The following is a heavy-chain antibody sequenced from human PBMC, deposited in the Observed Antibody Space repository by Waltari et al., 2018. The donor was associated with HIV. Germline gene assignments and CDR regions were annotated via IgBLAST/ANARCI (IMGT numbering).Heavy chain of an antibody. CDR3: AKPRHYYYSSGLDY. CDR2: IRYDGSNE. J-gene: IGHJ4*02. V-gene: IGHV3-30*02. D-gene: IGHD3-22*01. CDR1: GFTFSSYG. Sequence: QVQLVESGGGVVQPGGSLRLSCAASGFTFSSYGMHWVRQAPGGGLGWVAFIRYDGSNEYYADSVKGRFTISRDNSKNTLYLQMNSLRAEDTAVYYCAKPRHYYYSSGLDYWCQGTLVTVSS.